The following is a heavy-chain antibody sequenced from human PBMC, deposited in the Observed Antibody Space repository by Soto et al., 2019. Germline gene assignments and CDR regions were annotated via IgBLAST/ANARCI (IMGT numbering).Heavy chain of an antibody. CDR2: IHGGSGGT. CDR3: ARYAVPGNGNLAWFDP. D-gene: IGHD2-15*01. Sequence: EVQLLESGGGLVQTGGSLRLSCVASGFTFRNYAMSWVRQAPGKGLEWVSPIHGGSGGTYYEDSVKGRFTFSRDDSKETLYIQMVGLRVDDAAVYFCARYAVPGNGNLAWFDPWAQGTLVTVSS. V-gene: IGHV3-23*01. CDR1: GFTFRNYA. J-gene: IGHJ5*02.